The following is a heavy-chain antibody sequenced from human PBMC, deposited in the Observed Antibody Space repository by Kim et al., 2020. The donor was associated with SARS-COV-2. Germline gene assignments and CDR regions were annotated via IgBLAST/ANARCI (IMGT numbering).Heavy chain of an antibody. CDR3: AGGNPSRHYGMDV. Sequence: SETLSLTCAVSGGSISSSNWWSWVRQPPGKGLEWIGEIYHSGSTNYNPSLKSRVTISVDKSKNQFSLKLSSVTAADTAVYYCAGGNPSRHYGMDVWGQGTTVTVSS. CDR2: IYHSGST. CDR1: GGSISSSNW. J-gene: IGHJ6*02. D-gene: IGHD3-16*01. V-gene: IGHV4-4*02.